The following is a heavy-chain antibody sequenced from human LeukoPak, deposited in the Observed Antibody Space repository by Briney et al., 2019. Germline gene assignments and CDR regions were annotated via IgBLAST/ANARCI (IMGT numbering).Heavy chain of an antibody. J-gene: IGHJ4*02. V-gene: IGHV4-39*01. CDR2: IYYSGST. Sequence: SETLSLTCTVSGGSISSSSYYWGWIRQPPGKGLEWIGSIYYSGSTYYNPSLKSRVTISVDTSKNQFSLKLSSVTAADTAVYYCARRPFYDSSGSIHFDYWGQGTLVTVSS. CDR3: ARRPFYDSSGSIHFDY. D-gene: IGHD3-22*01. CDR1: GGSISSSSYY.